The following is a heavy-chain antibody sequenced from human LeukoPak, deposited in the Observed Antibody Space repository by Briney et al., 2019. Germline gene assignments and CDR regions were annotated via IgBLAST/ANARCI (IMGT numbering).Heavy chain of an antibody. Sequence: ASVNVSCKASGYTFTSYYMHWVRQAPGQGLEWMGIINPSGGSTSYAQKFQGRVTMTRDMATSTVYMELSSLRSEDTAVYYCARGGSSDSGSYYEVYYYYYYMDVWGKGTTVTVSS. V-gene: IGHV1-46*01. J-gene: IGHJ6*03. CDR3: ARGGSSDSGSYYEVYYYYYYMDV. CDR2: INPSGGST. CDR1: GYTFTSYY. D-gene: IGHD1-26*01.